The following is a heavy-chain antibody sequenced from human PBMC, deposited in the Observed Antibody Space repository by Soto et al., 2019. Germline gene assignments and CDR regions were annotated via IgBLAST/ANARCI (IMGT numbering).Heavy chain of an antibody. V-gene: IGHV1-69*01. CDR1: GGAATNYG. CDR3: AREDFLTPGPFGL. J-gene: IGHJ4*02. CDR2: ILPVFGPP. Sequence: VQLVQSGAEEKKPGSSVKVSCTASGGAATNYGLSCVRQAPGQGLEWMGGILPVFGPPHYAQKLQDRLTITADASKTTWYMELTSLRSEDTATYYCAREDFLTPGPFGLWGQGTLVTVS. D-gene: IGHD3-9*01.